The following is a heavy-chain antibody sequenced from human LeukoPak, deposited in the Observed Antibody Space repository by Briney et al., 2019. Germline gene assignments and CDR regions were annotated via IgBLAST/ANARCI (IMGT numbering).Heavy chain of an antibody. D-gene: IGHD3-10*01. CDR3: ARALTIGDLMFDP. J-gene: IGHJ5*02. CDR1: GGSISTYW. CDR2: NQYSGIT. Sequence: PSETLSLTCTVSGGSISTYWWTWIRQPPGKGLEWIGYNQYSGITNYSPSLKSRVAISIDTSKNQFSLKLNSVTAADTAIYYCARALTIGDLMFDPWGQGTLVTVSS. V-gene: IGHV4-59*01.